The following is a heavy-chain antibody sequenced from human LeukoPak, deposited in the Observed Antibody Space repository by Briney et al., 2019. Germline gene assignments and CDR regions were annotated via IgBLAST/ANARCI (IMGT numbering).Heavy chain of an antibody. J-gene: IGHJ4*02. CDR1: GFTFSNYW. D-gene: IGHD2-2*01. V-gene: IGHV3-30*03. Sequence: GGSLRLSCAASGFTFSNYWMHWVRQAPGKGLEWVAVISYDGSNKYYADSVKGRFTISRDNSKNTLYLQMNSLRAEDTAVYYCARSPRVAGSRYYFDYWGQGTLVTVSS. CDR2: ISYDGSNK. CDR3: ARSPRVAGSRYYFDY.